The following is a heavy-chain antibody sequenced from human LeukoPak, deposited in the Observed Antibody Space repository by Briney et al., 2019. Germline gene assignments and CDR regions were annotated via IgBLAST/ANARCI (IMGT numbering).Heavy chain of an antibody. CDR3: ARDCGGDCYSAEDYFDY. Sequence: GESLKISCKGSGYSFTSYWIGWVRQMPGKGLEWMGIIYPGDSDTRYSPSFQGQVTISADKSISTAHLQWSSLKASDTAMYYCARDCGGDCYSAEDYFDYWGQGTLVTVSS. J-gene: IGHJ4*02. V-gene: IGHV5-51*01. D-gene: IGHD2-21*02. CDR2: IYPGDSDT. CDR1: GYSFTSYW.